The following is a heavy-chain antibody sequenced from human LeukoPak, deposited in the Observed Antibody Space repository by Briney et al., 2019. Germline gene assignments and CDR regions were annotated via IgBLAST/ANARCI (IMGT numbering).Heavy chain of an antibody. CDR3: ARLREDGDYFDY. CDR2: IYPGDSDT. J-gene: IGHJ4*02. D-gene: IGHD4-17*01. V-gene: IGHV5-51*01. Sequence: GESLKISCKSSGYSFPNYWIAWVRQLPGKGLEWMGTIYPGDSDTRYSPSFQGQVTISADKSISTAYLQWSSLKASDTAMYYCARLREDGDYFDYWGQGTLVTVSS. CDR1: GYSFPNYW.